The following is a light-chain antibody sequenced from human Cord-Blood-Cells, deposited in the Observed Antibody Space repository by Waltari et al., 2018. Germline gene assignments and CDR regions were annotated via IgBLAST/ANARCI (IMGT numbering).Light chain of an antibody. V-gene: IGLV3-21*04. Sequence: SYVLTQPPSVSVAPGKTARITCGGNNIGSKSLHWYQQTPGQAPVLVIYYDSDRPSVIPERFSGTNAGNAATMTISRVEVGEEADYYCQVWDSSSDHVVFGGGTKLTVL. CDR2: YDS. CDR1: NIGSKS. CDR3: QVWDSSSDHVV. J-gene: IGLJ2*01.